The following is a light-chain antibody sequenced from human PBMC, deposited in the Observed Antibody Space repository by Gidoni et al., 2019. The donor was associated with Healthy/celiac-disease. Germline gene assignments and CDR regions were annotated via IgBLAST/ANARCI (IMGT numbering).Light chain of an antibody. V-gene: IGKV1-9*01. CDR3: QQLNSYPHT. Sequence: DIQLTQPPSFLFASVGDRVTITCRASQGISSYFAWYQQKPGKAPKLLIYAASTLQSGVPSRFSGSGSGTEFTLTIRSLQPEDFATYYCQQLNSYPHTFGQGTKLEIK. CDR1: QGISSY. CDR2: AAS. J-gene: IGKJ2*01.